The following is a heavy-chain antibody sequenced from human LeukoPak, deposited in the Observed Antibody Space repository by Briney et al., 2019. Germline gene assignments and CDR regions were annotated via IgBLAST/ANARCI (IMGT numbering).Heavy chain of an antibody. CDR3: ARGYCSSTSLTNYVMDV. J-gene: IGHJ6*04. D-gene: IGHD2-2*01. Sequence: ASVKVSCKASGYTFTSYGISWVRQAPGQGLEWMGWISAYNGNTNYAQKLQGRVTMTTDTSASTAYMELRSLRSDDTAVYYCARGYCSSTSLTNYVMDVWGKGTTVTVSS. CDR2: ISAYNGNT. CDR1: GYTFTSYG. V-gene: IGHV1-18*01.